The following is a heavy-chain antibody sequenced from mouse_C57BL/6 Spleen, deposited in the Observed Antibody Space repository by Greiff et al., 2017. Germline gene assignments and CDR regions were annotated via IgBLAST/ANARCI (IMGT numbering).Heavy chain of an antibody. D-gene: IGHD1-1*01. V-gene: IGHV5-17*01. CDR3: ARDQLLRQYYFDY. Sequence: EVQLVESGGGLVKPGGSLKLSCAASGFTFSDYGMHWVRQAPEKGLEWVAYISSGSSTIYYADTVKGRFTISRDNAKNTLFLQMTSLRSEDTAMYYCARDQLLRQYYFDYWGQGTTLTVSS. CDR2: ISSGSSTI. CDR1: GFTFSDYG. J-gene: IGHJ2*01.